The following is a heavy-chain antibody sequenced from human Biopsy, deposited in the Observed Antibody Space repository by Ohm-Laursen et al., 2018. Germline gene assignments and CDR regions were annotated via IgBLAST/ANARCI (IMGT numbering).Heavy chain of an antibody. J-gene: IGHJ4*02. CDR3: ARRRPIDY. CDR1: GFDFSDYS. V-gene: IGHV3-21*04. Sequence: SLRLSCAASGFDFSDYSMSWVRQAPGKGLEWVSSVTTTSSYIYYADSVKGRFTISRDNAKNSLYLQMNSLRAEDTAVYYCARRRPIDYWGQGILVTVSS. CDR2: VTTTSSYI.